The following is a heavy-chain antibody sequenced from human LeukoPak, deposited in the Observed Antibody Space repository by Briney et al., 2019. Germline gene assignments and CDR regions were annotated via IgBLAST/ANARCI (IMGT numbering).Heavy chain of an antibody. CDR1: GFTFGNFA. CDR3: AKDMHYNDGRWEFDP. CDR2: MIGTGDT. D-gene: IGHD5-24*01. V-gene: IGHV3-23*01. J-gene: IGHJ5*02. Sequence: PGGSLRLSCVVSGFTFGNFAVTWVRQAPGKGLEWVSGMIGTGDTYYADSVKGRFTMFRDYSRTTLYLQMNNLIFEDTAIYYCAKDMHYNDGRWEFDPWGQGTLVTVYS.